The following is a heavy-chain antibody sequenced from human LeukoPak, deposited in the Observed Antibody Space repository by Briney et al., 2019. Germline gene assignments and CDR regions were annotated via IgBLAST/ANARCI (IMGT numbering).Heavy chain of an antibody. J-gene: IGHJ4*02. CDR2: INHSGST. V-gene: IGHV4-34*01. D-gene: IGHD3-10*01. CDR3: ARGAYNYYGSGSYYPNGLDY. CDR1: GVSFSGYY. Sequence: PSETLSLTCAVYGVSFSGYYWSWIRQPPGKGLEWIGEINHSGSTNYNPSLKSRVTISVDTSKNQFSLKLSSVTAADTAVYYCARGAYNYYGSGSYYPNGLDYWGQGTLVTVSS.